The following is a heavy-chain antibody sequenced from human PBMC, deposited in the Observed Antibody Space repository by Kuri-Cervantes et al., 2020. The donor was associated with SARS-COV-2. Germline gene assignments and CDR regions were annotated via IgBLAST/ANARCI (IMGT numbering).Heavy chain of an antibody. V-gene: IGHV3-23*01. CDR1: GFTFSSYA. CDR3: AKDRVGVQDF. J-gene: IGHJ4*02. CDR2: ISGSGGTT. Sequence: SCAASGFTFSSYAMSWVRQATGKGLGWVSTISGSGGTTYYADSVKGRFTISRDNSQNTLYLHMKSLRSEDTAMYYCAKDRVGVQDFWGQGTLVTVSS. D-gene: IGHD2-21*01.